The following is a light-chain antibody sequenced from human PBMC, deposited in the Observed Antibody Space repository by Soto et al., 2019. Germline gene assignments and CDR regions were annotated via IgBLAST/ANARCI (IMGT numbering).Light chain of an antibody. J-gene: IGLJ2*01. Sequence: QSALTQPASVSGSPGQSITISCTGTSSDVCGYNYVSWYQHYAGKAPKLIIYDVSNRPSGISNRFSGSKSGNTASLTISGLQAEDEADYYCSSYTSSSTLLIFGGGTKLTVL. V-gene: IGLV2-14*03. CDR2: DVS. CDR1: SSDVCGYNY. CDR3: SSYTSSSTLLI.